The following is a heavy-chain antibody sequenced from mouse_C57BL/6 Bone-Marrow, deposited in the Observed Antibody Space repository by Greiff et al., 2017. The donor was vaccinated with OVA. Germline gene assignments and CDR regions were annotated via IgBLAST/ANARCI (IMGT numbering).Heavy chain of an antibody. CDR3: VSSSFDY. Sequence: EVKLMESGGGLVQPKGSLKLSCAASGFSFNTYAMNWVRQAPGKGLEWVARIRSKSNNYATSYADSVKDRFTISRDDSESRLYLQMNNLKTEDTAMYYCVSSSFDYWGQGTTLTVSS. CDR2: IRSKSNNYAT. V-gene: IGHV10-1*01. D-gene: IGHD1-1*01. J-gene: IGHJ2*01. CDR1: GFSFNTYA.